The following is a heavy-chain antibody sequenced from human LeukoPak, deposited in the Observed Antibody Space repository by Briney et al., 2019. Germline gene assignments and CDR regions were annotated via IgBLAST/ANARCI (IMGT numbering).Heavy chain of an antibody. CDR3: ARAVDYYGSGDDGIDY. CDR2: IYYSGST. D-gene: IGHD3-10*01. Sequence: PSETLSLTCTVSGGSISSSSYYWGWIRQPPGKGLEWFGSIYYSGSTYYNPSLKSRVSISVDTSKNQFSLKLSSVTAADTAVYYCARAVDYYGSGDDGIDYWGQGTLVTVSS. CDR1: GGSISSSSYY. J-gene: IGHJ4*02. V-gene: IGHV4-39*07.